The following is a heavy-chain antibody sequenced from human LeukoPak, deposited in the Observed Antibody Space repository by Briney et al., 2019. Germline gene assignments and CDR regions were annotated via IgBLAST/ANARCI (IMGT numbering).Heavy chain of an antibody. D-gene: IGHD6-13*01. J-gene: IGHJ4*02. CDR1: GLTFSIYG. V-gene: IGHV3-23*01. Sequence: AGSLSLSCAASGLTFSIYGMTWVRQAPGKGLEWVSSISGSGGSTYYADSVKGPYTISRDNAKNSLYLQMNSLRAEDTAVYYCARGPPPGYGTTWSDYWGWGTVDSVSS. CDR3: ARGPPPGYGTTWSDY. CDR2: ISGSGGST.